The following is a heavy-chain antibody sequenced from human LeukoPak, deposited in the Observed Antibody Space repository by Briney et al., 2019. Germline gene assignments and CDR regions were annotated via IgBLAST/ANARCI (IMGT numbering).Heavy chain of an antibody. D-gene: IGHD3-22*01. CDR2: IYPGDSDT. CDR3: ARHKGYYYDSSGYPRYYFDY. Sequence: GESLKISCKGSEYSFTSYWIGWVRQMPGKGLEWMGMIYPGDSDTRYSPSFQGQVTISADKSISTAYLQWSSLKASDTAMYYCARHKGYYYDSSGYPRYYFDYWGQGTLVTVSP. CDR1: EYSFTSYW. J-gene: IGHJ4*02. V-gene: IGHV5-51*01.